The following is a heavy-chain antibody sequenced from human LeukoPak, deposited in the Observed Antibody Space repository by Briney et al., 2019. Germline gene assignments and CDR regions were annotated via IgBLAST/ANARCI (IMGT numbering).Heavy chain of an antibody. Sequence: SQTLSLTCAISGDSVSSNSAAWNWIRQSPSRGLEWLGRTYYRSKWYNDYAVSVKSRITINPDTSKNQFSLQLNSVTPEDTAVYYCARVREYSSSQNGLAFDIWGQGTMVTVSS. CDR1: GDSVSSNSAA. CDR2: TYYRSKWYN. D-gene: IGHD6-6*01. CDR3: ARVREYSSSQNGLAFDI. J-gene: IGHJ3*02. V-gene: IGHV6-1*01.